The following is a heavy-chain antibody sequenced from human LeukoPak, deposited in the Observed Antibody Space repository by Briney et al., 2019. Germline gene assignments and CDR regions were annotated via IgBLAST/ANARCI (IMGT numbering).Heavy chain of an antibody. J-gene: IGHJ6*03. D-gene: IGHD3-10*01. V-gene: IGHV3-30-3*01. CDR1: GFTFSSYA. CDR2: ISYDGSNK. CDR3: ARDLEGSGSFGYYYMDV. Sequence: GGSLRLSCAASGFTFSSYAMHWVRQAPGKGLEWVAVISYDGSNKYYADCVKGRFTISRDNSKNTLYLQMNSLRAEDTAVYYCARDLEGSGSFGYYYMDVWGKGTTVTVSS.